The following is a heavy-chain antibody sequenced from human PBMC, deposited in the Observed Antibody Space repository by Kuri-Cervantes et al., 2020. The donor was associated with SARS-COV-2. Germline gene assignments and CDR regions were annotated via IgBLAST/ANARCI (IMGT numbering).Heavy chain of an antibody. Sequence: SETLSLTCTVSGGSISSYYWSWIRQPPGKGLEWIGYIYYSGSTYYNPSLKSRVTISVDTSKNQFSLKLSSVTAADTAVYYCARDYLGVATSPYNWFDPWGQGTLVTVSS. CDR1: GGSISSYY. CDR3: ARDYLGVATSPYNWFDP. D-gene: IGHD3-3*01. CDR2: IYYSGST. V-gene: IGHV4-59*12. J-gene: IGHJ5*02.